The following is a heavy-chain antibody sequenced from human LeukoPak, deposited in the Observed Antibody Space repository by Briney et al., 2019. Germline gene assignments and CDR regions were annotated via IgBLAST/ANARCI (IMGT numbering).Heavy chain of an antibody. Sequence: ASVKVSCKASGGTFSSYAISWVRQAPGQGLEWMGWINPNSGGTNYAQKFQGRVTMTRDTSISTAYMELSRLRSDDTAVYYCATSIAAAGKRVYYYNYMDIWGKGNTVTVSS. CDR1: GGTFSSYA. V-gene: IGHV1-2*02. CDR2: INPNSGGT. D-gene: IGHD6-13*01. J-gene: IGHJ6*03. CDR3: ATSIAAAGKRVYYYNYMDI.